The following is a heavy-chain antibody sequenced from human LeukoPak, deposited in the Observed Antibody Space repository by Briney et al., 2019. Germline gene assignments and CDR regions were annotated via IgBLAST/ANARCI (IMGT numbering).Heavy chain of an antibody. CDR2: ISGSGGST. CDR3: AKNTITMVRGTPADY. J-gene: IGHJ4*02. Sequence: GGSLRLSCAASGFTFSSYAMSWVRQAPGKGLAWVSAISGSGGSTYYADSVKGRFTISRDNSKNTLYLQMNSLRAEDTAVYYCAKNTITMVRGTPADYWGQGTLVTVSS. V-gene: IGHV3-23*01. CDR1: GFTFSSYA. D-gene: IGHD3-10*01.